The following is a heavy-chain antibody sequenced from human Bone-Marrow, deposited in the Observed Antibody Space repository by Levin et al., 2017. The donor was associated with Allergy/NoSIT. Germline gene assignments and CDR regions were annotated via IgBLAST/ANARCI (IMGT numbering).Heavy chain of an antibody. J-gene: IGHJ4*02. CDR1: GGSISSYY. Sequence: PSQTLSLTCTVSGGSISSYYWSWIRQPPGKGLEWIGYIYYSGSTNYNPSLKSRVTISVDTSKNQFSLKLSSVTAADTAVYYCARVGSGGSVLGFDYWGQGTLVTVSS. CDR2: IYYSGST. V-gene: IGHV4-59*01. CDR3: ARVGSGGSVLGFDY. D-gene: IGHD2-15*01.